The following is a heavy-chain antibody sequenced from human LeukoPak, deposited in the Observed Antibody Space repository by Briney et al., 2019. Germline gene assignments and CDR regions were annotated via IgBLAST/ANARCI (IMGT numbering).Heavy chain of an antibody. D-gene: IGHD3-10*01. J-gene: IGHJ6*02. CDR3: ARDLGMVRGNYYYGMDV. CDR2: ISAYNGNT. CDR1: GYTFTSYG. Sequence: ASVKVSCKASGYTFTSYGISWVRQAPGQGLEWMGWISAYNGNTNYAQKLQGRVTMTTDTSTSTAYMELRSLRSDDTVVYYCARDLGMVRGNYYYGMDVWGQGTTVTVSS. V-gene: IGHV1-18*01.